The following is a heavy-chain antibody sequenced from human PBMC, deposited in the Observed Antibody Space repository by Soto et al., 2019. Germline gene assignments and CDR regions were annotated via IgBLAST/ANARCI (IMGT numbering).Heavy chain of an antibody. CDR3: ASLHRRSSGWFPFDY. CDR1: GYSFTSYW. D-gene: IGHD6-19*01. CDR2: IYPGDSDT. J-gene: IGHJ4*02. V-gene: IGHV5-51*01. Sequence: GESLKISCKGSGYSFTSYWIGWVRQMPGKGLEWMGIIYPGDSDTRYSPSFQGQVTISADKSISTAYLQWSSLKASDTAMYYCASLHRRSSGWFPFDYWGQGTLVTVSS.